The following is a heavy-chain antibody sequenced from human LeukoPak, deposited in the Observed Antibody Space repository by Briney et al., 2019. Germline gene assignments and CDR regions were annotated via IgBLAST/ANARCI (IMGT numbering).Heavy chain of an antibody. V-gene: IGHV3-74*01. Sequence: GGSLRLSCAGSGYTFSRYWMHWVCQAPGKGLVWVSRIDEDGWTTDYAGPVKGRFTISRDNVQNTLYLQMNSLRAEDTAVYYCARDVAGAGSYWGQGTLVTVSS. CDR3: ARDVAGAGSY. CDR1: GYTFSRYW. J-gene: IGHJ4*02. D-gene: IGHD3-10*01. CDR2: IDEDGWTT.